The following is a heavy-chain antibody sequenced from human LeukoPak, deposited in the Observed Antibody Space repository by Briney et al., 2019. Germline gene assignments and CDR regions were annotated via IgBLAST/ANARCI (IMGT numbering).Heavy chain of an antibody. D-gene: IGHD3/OR15-3a*01. CDR1: GFTFSSYG. CDR3: ARDYDFWGNNWFDP. CDR2: IWYDGSNK. J-gene: IGHJ5*02. V-gene: IGHV3-33*01. Sequence: PPGGSLRLSCAASGFTFSSYGMHWVRQAPGKGLEGVADIWYDGSNKYYADSVKGRFTISRDNSTNTLYLQMNSLRAEDTAVYYCARDYDFWGNNWFDPWGQGTLVTVSS.